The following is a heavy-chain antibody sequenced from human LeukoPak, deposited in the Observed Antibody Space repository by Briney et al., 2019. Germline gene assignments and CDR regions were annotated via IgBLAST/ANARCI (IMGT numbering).Heavy chain of an antibody. CDR3: ARDRMVLGVPSDS. J-gene: IGHJ4*02. V-gene: IGHV1-69*05. Sequence: GASVKVSCKASGGTFSSYAISWVRQAPGQGLEWMGGIIPIFGTANYAQKFQGRVTITTDESTSTAYMELKSLRADDTAVYYCARDRMVLGVPSDSWGQGTLVTVSS. D-gene: IGHD3-10*01. CDR2: IIPIFGTA. CDR1: GGTFSSYA.